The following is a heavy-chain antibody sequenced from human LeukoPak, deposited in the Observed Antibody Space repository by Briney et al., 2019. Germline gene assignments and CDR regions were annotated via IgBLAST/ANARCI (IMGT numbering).Heavy chain of an antibody. CDR3: ARWTVASYGMDI. CDR2: IYYSGST. CDR1: GGSISGYY. V-gene: IGHV4-59*01. J-gene: IGHJ6*02. D-gene: IGHD4-23*01. Sequence: SETLSLTCTVSGGSISGYYWSWIRQPPGKGLEWIGYIYYSGSTNYNPSLKSRVTISVDTSKNQFSLKLSSVTAADTAVYFCARWTVASYGMDIWGQGTTVTVSS.